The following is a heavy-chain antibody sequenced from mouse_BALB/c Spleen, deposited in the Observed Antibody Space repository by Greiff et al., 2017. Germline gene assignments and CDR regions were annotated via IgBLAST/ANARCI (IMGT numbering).Heavy chain of an antibody. CDR2: ILPGSGST. CDR1: GYTFSSYW. J-gene: IGHJ2*01. V-gene: IGHV1-9*01. D-gene: IGHD1-1*01. CDR3: AREGVYDYYGSSYYFDY. Sequence: VQLQQSGAELMKPGASVKISCKATGYTFSSYWIEWVKQRPGHGLEWIGEILPGSGSTNYNEKFKGKATFTADTSSNTAYMQLSSLTSEDSAVYYCAREGVYDYYGSSYYFDYWGQGTTLTVSS.